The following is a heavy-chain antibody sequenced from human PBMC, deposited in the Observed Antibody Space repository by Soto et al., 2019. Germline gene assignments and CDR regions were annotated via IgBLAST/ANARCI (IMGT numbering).Heavy chain of an antibody. CDR3: AREGSSDHYFDY. V-gene: IGHV1-69*01. Sequence: QVQLVQSGAEVKKPGSSVKGSCKASGGAFSSYAISWVRQAPGQGLEWMGGIIPSFGTANYAQKFQGRVTITEDESTTTAYMELSSLRSEDTAVYYCAREGSSDHYFDYWGQGTLVTVSS. CDR2: IIPSFGTA. J-gene: IGHJ4*02. CDR1: GGAFSSYA. D-gene: IGHD6-19*01.